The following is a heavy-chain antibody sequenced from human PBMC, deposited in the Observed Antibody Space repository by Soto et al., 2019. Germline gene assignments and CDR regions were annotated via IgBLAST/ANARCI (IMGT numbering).Heavy chain of an antibody. V-gene: IGHV3-23*01. CDR2: ISGSGGST. D-gene: IGHD3-9*01. Sequence: GGSLRLSCAASGFTFSSYAMSWVRQAPGKGLEWVSAISGSGGSTYYADSVKGRFTISRDNSKNTLYLQMNSLRAEDTAVYYCAKSGNYDILTGYYIYFDYWGQGTLVTVSS. CDR3: AKSGNYDILTGYYIYFDY. CDR1: GFTFSSYA. J-gene: IGHJ4*02.